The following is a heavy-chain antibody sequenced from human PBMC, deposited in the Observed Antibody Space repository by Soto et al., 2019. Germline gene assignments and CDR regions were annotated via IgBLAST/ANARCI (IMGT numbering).Heavy chain of an antibody. CDR1: GGSISSYY. CDR2: IYYSGST. J-gene: IGHJ4*02. CDR3: ARESEGVVGATIDY. Sequence: SETLSLTCTVSGGSISSYYWSWIRQPPGKGLEWIGYIYYSGSTNYNPSGGSTSYAQKFQGRVTMTRDTSTSTVYMELSSLRSEDTAVYYCARESEGVVGATIDYWGQGTLVTVSS. D-gene: IGHD1-26*01. V-gene: IGHV4-59*01.